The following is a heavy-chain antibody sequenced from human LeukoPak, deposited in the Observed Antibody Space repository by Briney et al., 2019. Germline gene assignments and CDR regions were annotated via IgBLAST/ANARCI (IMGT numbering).Heavy chain of an antibody. CDR1: GFTFGNYA. CDR2: ISASDGST. CDR3: VRDWGYDSSGYWQKYFDT. V-gene: IGHV3-23*01. D-gene: IGHD3-22*01. J-gene: IGHJ4*02. Sequence: GGSLRLSCAASGFTFGNYAMTWVRQGPGKGLEWVSSISASDGSTDYADSVKGRFTISRDNAKNTVYLQMNSLRAEDTAVYYCVRDWGYDSSGYWQKYFDTWGQGTLVTVSS.